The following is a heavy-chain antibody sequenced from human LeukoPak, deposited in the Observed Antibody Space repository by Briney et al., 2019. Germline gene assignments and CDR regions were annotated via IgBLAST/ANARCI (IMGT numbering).Heavy chain of an antibody. CDR2: IYSGGST. D-gene: IGHD3-10*01. CDR1: GFTVSSNY. J-gene: IGHJ4*02. CDR3: AKEELWFGAYYFDY. V-gene: IGHV3-53*05. Sequence: GGSLRLSCAASGFTVSSNYMSWVRQAPGKGLEWVSVIYSGGSTYYADSVKGRFTISRDNSKNTLYLQMNSLRAEDTAVYYCAKEELWFGAYYFDYWGQGTLVTVSS.